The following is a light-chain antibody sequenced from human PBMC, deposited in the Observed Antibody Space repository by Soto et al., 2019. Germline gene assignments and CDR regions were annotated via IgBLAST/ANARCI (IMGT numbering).Light chain of an antibody. CDR1: QSVSSXY. CDR3: QQYGSSPLWT. V-gene: IGKV3-20*01. J-gene: IGKJ1*01. Sequence: EIVLTQSPGTLSLSPGERATLSCRASQSVSSXYXAWYQQKPGQAPRLLIYGASSRATGIPDRFSGSGSGTDFTLTISRLEPEDFAVYYCQQYGSSPLWTFGQGTKVEIK. CDR2: GAS.